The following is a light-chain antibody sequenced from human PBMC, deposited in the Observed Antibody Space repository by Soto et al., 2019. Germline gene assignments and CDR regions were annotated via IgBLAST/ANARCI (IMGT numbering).Light chain of an antibody. J-gene: IGKJ5*01. CDR3: QKYGSSPIT. CDR2: GAS. CDR1: QSVSSSY. V-gene: IGKV3-20*01. Sequence: EIVVTQSPGTLSLSPGERATLSCRASQSVSSSYLAWYQQKPGQAPRLLIYGASSRPTGIPDRFSGSGSGTHFNLTISRLEPEDFAVYYCQKYGSSPITFGQGARLEIK.